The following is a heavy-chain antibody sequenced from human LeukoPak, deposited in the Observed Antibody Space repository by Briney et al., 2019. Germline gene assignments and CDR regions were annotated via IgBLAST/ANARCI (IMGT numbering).Heavy chain of an antibody. CDR3: ATSSSKINYYYYMDV. J-gene: IGHJ6*03. Sequence: ASVKVSRKASGYTFTSYGISWVRQAPGQGLEWMGWISAYNGNTNYAQKLQGRVTMTTDTSTSTAYMELRSLRSDDTAVYYCATSSSKINYYYYMDVWGKGTTVTISS. V-gene: IGHV1-18*01. D-gene: IGHD6-6*01. CDR2: ISAYNGNT. CDR1: GYTFTSYG.